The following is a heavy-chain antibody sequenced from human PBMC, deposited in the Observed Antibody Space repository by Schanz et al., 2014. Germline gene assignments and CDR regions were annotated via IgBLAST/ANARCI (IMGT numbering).Heavy chain of an antibody. V-gene: IGHV3-23*01. CDR3: ARDGYAVVVISPTESFDI. CDR2: ISGSGGST. CDR1: GFTFSSYA. D-gene: IGHD2-21*01. J-gene: IGHJ3*02. Sequence: EVQLLESGGGLVQPGGSLRLSCAASGFTFSSYAMSWVRQAPGKGLEWVSAISGSGGSTYYADSVKGRFTISRDNSKNWRYLQMNSLRAEDTAVYYCARDGYAVVVISPTESFDIWGQGTMVTVS.